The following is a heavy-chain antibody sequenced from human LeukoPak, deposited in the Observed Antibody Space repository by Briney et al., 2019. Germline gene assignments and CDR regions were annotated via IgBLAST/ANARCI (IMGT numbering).Heavy chain of an antibody. CDR2: ISSTSNYI. D-gene: IGHD2-15*01. J-gene: IGHJ4*02. V-gene: IGHV3-21*01. CDR3: ASYDCSGGSCSFYFDH. CDR1: GSTFSSYS. Sequence: PGGSLRLSCAASGSTFSSYSMNWVRQAPGKGLEWVSSISSTSNYIYYADSVKGRFTISRDNAKNSLYLQMNSLRAEDTAVYYCASYDCSGGSCSFYFDHWGQGTLVTVSS.